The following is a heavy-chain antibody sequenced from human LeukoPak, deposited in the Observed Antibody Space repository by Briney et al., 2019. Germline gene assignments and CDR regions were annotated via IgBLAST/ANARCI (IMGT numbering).Heavy chain of an antibody. CDR2: IYTSGSV. D-gene: IGHD3-10*01. CDR1: GGSIIGYY. J-gene: IGHJ4*02. V-gene: IGHV4-4*07. CDR3: ARIGRGAGAFDY. Sequence: SETLSLTCTVSGGSIIGYYWTWIRQPAGKGLEWIGRIYTSGSVNYNPSLKSRLTMSVDTSKNQFSLKLSSVTAADTAVYYCARIGRGAGAFDYWGQGTLVTVSS.